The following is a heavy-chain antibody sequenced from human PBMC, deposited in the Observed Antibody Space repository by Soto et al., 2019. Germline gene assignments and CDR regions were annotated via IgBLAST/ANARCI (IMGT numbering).Heavy chain of an antibody. J-gene: IGHJ6*02. CDR3: ARDRLMATSGTARYYYGLDV. CDR1: GGSIRSGGYY. D-gene: IGHD5-12*01. CDR2: IYYSGTT. Sequence: TLYLIFTVCGGSIRSGGYYLTWIRHFPGKGLEWIWNIYYSGTTYYNPSLKSRLTMSVDTSKNQFSLRLNSVTAADTAMYLCARDRLMATSGTARYYYGLDVWGQGTKVTVSS. V-gene: IGHV4-31*03.